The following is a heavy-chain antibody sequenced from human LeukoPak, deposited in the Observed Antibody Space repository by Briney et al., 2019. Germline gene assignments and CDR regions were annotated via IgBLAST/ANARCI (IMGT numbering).Heavy chain of an antibody. CDR2: INHSGST. V-gene: IGHV4-34*01. CDR1: GGSFSGYY. CDR3: ARCIAAARDYFDY. J-gene: IGHJ4*02. D-gene: IGHD6-13*01. Sequence: SETLSLTCAVYGGSFSGYYWSWIRQPPGKGLEWIGEINHSGSTNYNPSLKSRVTISVDTSKNQFSLKLSSVTAADTAVYYCARCIAAARDYFDYWGQGTLVTVSS.